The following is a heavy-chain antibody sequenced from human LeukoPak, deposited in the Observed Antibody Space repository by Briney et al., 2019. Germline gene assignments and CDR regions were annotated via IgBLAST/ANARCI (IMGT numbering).Heavy chain of an antibody. J-gene: IGHJ6*03. V-gene: IGHV4-4*07. CDR3: ARSGYSYGTSYYYYYYMDV. CDR2: IYTSGGT. CDR1: GGSISSYY. Sequence: SETLSLTCTVSGGSISSYYWSSMPQPARKGLQWIGGIYTSGGTNYKPSLKSRVTMSADTPKNQLSLKLSSVTAADTAVYYCARSGYSYGTSYYYYYYMDVWGKGTTVSVSS. D-gene: IGHD5-18*01.